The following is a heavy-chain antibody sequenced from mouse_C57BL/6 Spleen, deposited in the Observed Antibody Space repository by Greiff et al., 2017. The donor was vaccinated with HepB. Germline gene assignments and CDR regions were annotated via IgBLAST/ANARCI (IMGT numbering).Heavy chain of an antibody. CDR3: ARWDNYSNNEAMDY. D-gene: IGHD2-5*01. Sequence: QVQLQQPGAELVKPGASVKLSCKASGYTFTSYWMHWVKQRPGQGLEWIGMIHPNSGSTNYNEKFKSKATLTVDKSSSTAYMQLSSLTSEDSAVYYCARWDNYSNNEAMDYWGQGTSVTVSS. V-gene: IGHV1-64*01. J-gene: IGHJ4*01. CDR2: IHPNSGST. CDR1: GYTFTSYW.